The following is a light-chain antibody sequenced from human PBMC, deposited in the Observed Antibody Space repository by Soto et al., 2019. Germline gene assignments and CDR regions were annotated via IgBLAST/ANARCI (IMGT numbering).Light chain of an antibody. CDR2: AAS. CDR1: QSISNY. CDR3: QQTYSTPPCT. Sequence: DIQMTQSPSSLSASVGDRVTITCRASQSISNYLNWYQQKPGKAPKLLIYAASSLQSGVPSRFRGSGSGTDFTLTISSLQPEDFATYYCQQTYSTPPCTFGQGTKLEIK. V-gene: IGKV1-39*01. J-gene: IGKJ2*02.